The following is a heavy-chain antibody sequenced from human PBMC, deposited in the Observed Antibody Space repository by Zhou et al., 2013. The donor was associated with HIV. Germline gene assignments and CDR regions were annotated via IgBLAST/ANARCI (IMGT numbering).Heavy chain of an antibody. CDR2: INPYSGSK. D-gene: IGHD1-1*01. V-gene: IGHV1-18*01. CDR1: GYTFGNYD. CDR3: GRLKAHRNWNPGGADYYYYIDV. J-gene: IGHJ6*03. Sequence: QVQLVQPGPEARQPGASVRVSCKASGYTFGNYDINWVRQAPGQGLEWMGWINPYSGSKKYARGVQDRVTLTTDAHTTTAFMELRSLRTADTAVYYCGRLKAHRNWNPGGADYYYYIDVWGSGTPVTVSS.